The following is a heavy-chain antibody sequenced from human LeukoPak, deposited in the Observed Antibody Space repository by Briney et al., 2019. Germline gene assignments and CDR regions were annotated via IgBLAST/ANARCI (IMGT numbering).Heavy chain of an antibody. Sequence: ASVKVSCKASVYTFSGYYMHLVRQAPGQGREWMAWINLYTGDTNYPQNFQGRVTMTRDTSIRTVYMELTRVTSYGTAVYYCARVVFVWGSYRTDAFDIWGEGAMVTVSS. J-gene: IGHJ3*02. D-gene: IGHD3-16*02. V-gene: IGHV1-2*02. CDR2: INLYTGDT. CDR1: VYTFSGYY. CDR3: ARVVFVWGSYRTDAFDI.